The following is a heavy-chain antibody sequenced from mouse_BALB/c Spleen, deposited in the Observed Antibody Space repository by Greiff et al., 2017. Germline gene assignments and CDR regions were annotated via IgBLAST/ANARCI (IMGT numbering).Heavy chain of an antibody. D-gene: IGHD1-1*01. CDR3: ASQEDYSYFDY. CDR2: ISSGGSYT. V-gene: IGHV5-9-3*01. CDR1: GFTFSSYA. J-gene: IGHJ2*01. Sequence: EVQLVESGGGLVKPGGSLKLSCAASGFTFSSYAMSWVRQTPEKRLEWVATISSGGSYTYYPDSVKGRFTISRDNAKNTLYLQMSSLRSEDTAMYYCASQEDYSYFDYWGQGTTLTVSS.